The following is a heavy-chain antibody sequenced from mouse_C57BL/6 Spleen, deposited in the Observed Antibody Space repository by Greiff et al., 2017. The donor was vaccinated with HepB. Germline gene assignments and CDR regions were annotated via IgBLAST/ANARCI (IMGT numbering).Heavy chain of an antibody. Sequence: EVQGVESGGGLVKPGGSLKLSCAASGFTFSSYAMSWVRQTPEKRLEWVATISDGGSYTYYPDNVKGRFTISRDNAKNNLYLQMSHLKSEDTAMYYGARGEDYDDAYYCDYWGQGTTLTVSS. CDR3: ARGEDYDDAYYCDY. CDR1: GFTFSSYA. J-gene: IGHJ2*01. V-gene: IGHV5-4*01. D-gene: IGHD2-4*01. CDR2: ISDGGSYT.